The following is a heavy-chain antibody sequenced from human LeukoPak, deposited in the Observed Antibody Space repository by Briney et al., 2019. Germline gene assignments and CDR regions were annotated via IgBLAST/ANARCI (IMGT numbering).Heavy chain of an antibody. D-gene: IGHD2-8*02. CDR2: IIPILGIA. V-gene: IGHV1-69*04. CDR3: ARVETGGSPRYGTDV. CDR1: GGTFSSYA. J-gene: IGHJ6*02. Sequence: GASVKVSCKASGGTFSSYAISWVRQAPGQGLEWMGRIIPILGIANYAQKFQGRVTITADKSTSTAYMELSSLRSEDTAVYYCARVETGGSPRYGTDVWGQGTTVTVSS.